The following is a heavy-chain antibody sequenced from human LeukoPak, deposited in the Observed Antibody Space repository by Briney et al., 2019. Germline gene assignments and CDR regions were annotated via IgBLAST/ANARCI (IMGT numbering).Heavy chain of an antibody. CDR3: TRWDY. CDR1: GFTFSSYD. CDR2: ISSSGSAT. V-gene: IGHV3-48*03. Sequence: PGGSLRLSCAASGFTFSSYDMNWVRQAPGKGLEWVSYISSSGSATYYANSVKGRFTISRDIAKKSLYLQMNSLRAEDTAVYYCTRWDYWGQGILVAVSS. J-gene: IGHJ4*02.